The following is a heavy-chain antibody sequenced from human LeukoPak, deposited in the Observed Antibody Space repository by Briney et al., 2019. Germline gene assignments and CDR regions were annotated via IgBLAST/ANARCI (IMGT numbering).Heavy chain of an antibody. D-gene: IGHD2-2*01. CDR3: ARVRYCSSTSCP. J-gene: IGHJ5*02. CDR1: GGSFSGYY. Sequence: PSETLSLTCAVYGGSFSGYYWSWIRQPPGKGLEWIGEINHSGSTNHDPSLKSRVTISVDTSKNQFSLKLSSVTAADTAVYYCARVRYCSSTSCPWGRGTLVTVSS. V-gene: IGHV4-34*01. CDR2: INHSGST.